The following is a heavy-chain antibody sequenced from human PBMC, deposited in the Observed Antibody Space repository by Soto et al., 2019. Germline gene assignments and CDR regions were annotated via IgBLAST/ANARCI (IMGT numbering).Heavy chain of an antibody. J-gene: IGHJ4*02. D-gene: IGHD6-19*01. CDR3: ARARSSGRQFDY. Sequence: ASVKVSCKASGYTFTSYAIHWVRQAPGQRLEWMGWINAGNGNTKYSQKFQGRVTITRDTSASTAYMELSSLRSEDTAVYYCARARSSGRQFDYWGQGTLVTVSS. CDR1: GYTFTSYA. CDR2: INAGNGNT. V-gene: IGHV1-3*01.